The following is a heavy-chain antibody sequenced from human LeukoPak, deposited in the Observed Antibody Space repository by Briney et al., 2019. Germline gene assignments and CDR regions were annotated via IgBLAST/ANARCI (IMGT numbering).Heavy chain of an antibody. V-gene: IGHV3-23*01. D-gene: IGHD2-15*01. CDR3: AKAHGYCSGGSCYAFDY. CDR2: ISGSGGST. J-gene: IGHJ4*02. Sequence: GGPLRLSCAASGFTFSSYGMSWVRQAPGKGLEWVAAISGSGGSTYYADSVKGRFTISRDNTKNTLYLQMNSLSAEDTAVYYCAKAHGYCSGGSCYAFDYWGQGTLVTVSS. CDR1: GFTFSSYG.